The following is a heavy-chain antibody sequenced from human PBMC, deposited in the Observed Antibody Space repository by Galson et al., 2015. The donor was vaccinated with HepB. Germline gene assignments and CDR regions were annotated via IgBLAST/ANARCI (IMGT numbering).Heavy chain of an antibody. J-gene: IGHJ4*02. CDR1: GFTFASSA. Sequence: SLRLSCAASGFTFASSAMSWVRQAPGKGLEWVSSIRGSGDSTYSADSVKGRFTISRDNSKNPVYLQMNSLRAEDTALYYCATGVVWFGESRIDSWGQGTLVTVSS. V-gene: IGHV3-23*01. D-gene: IGHD3-10*01. CDR3: ATGVVWFGESRIDS. CDR2: IRGSGDST.